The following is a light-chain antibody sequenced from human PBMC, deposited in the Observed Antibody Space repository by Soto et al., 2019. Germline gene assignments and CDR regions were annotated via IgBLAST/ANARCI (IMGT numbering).Light chain of an antibody. Sequence: QSVLTHPASVSGSPGQSIAISCTGTSSDVGSFNLVSWYQQHPGKAPKLLIYEVSERPSGVSNRFSGSKSGNTASLTISGLQPEDEADYYCCSYAGSLTVVFGGGTQLTVL. J-gene: IGLJ2*01. CDR1: SSDVGSFNL. CDR2: EVS. V-gene: IGLV2-23*02. CDR3: CSYAGSLTVV.